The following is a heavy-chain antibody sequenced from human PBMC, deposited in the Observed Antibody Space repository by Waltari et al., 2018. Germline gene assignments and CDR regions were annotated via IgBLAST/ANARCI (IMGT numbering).Heavy chain of an antibody. V-gene: IGHV3-48*03. D-gene: IGHD6-13*01. CDR1: GFTFSSYE. CDR3: ARGDGGAAAD. CDR2: ISSRGSTI. Sequence: EVQLVESGGGLVQPGGSLRLSCAASGFTFSSYEMNWVRPAPGKGLEWVSYISSRGSTIDYADSVKGRFTISRDNAKNSLYLQMNSLRAEDTAVYYCARGDGGAAADWGQGTLVTVSS. J-gene: IGHJ4*02.